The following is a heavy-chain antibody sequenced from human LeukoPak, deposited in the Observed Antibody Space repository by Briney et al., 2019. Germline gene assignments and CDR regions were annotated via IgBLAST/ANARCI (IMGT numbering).Heavy chain of an antibody. CDR1: GYTFTSYG. CDR2: ISTYNGNT. D-gene: IGHD2-2*01. V-gene: IGHV1-18*01. J-gene: IGHJ6*04. CDR3: ARDREVLLCSSSTCYGSGMDV. Sequence: ASVKVSCKASGYTFTSYGISWARQAPGQGLEWMGWISTYNGNTKYAQNLQGRVTITTDTSTITAYMELRSLRSDDTAVYYCARDREVLLCSSSTCYGSGMDVWGKGTTVIVSS.